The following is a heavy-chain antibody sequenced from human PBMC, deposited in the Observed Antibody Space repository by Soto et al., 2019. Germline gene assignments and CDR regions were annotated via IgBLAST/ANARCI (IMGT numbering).Heavy chain of an antibody. CDR1: GGSISSGEYY. D-gene: IGHD3-22*01. CDR3: AREGGEYYDSSGYWHHWFVP. Sequence: SETLSLTCTVSGGSISSGEYYWSWIRQPPGKGLEWIGYIYYSGSTYYNPSLKSRVTISVDTSRNQFSLKLSSVTAADTAVYFCAREGGEYYDSSGYWHHWFVPWGPGTLHTVSS. CDR2: IYYSGST. J-gene: IGHJ5*01. V-gene: IGHV4-30-4*01.